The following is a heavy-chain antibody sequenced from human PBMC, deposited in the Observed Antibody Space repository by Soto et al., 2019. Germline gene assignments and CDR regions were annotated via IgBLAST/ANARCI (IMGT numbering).Heavy chain of an antibody. J-gene: IGHJ3*01. D-gene: IGHD6-6*01. CDR1: GGTFSSYA. Sequence: QVQLVQSGAEVKKPGSSVKVSCKASGGTFSSYAISWVRQAPGQGLEWMGGIIPNFAKANYGQKFQGRVTITADESTSTAYRYLSSLSSEATSVYYCARGAEQLVPGSAFDFWGRGTMVTVSS. CDR3: ARGAEQLVPGSAFDF. CDR2: IIPNFAKA. V-gene: IGHV1-69*12.